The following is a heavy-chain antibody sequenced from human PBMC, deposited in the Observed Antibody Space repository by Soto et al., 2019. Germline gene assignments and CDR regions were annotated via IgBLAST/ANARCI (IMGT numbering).Heavy chain of an antibody. J-gene: IGHJ4*02. D-gene: IGHD1-26*01. CDR3: ARDDSIVGATQGVLYYFDY. CDR1: GYSFSTYG. V-gene: IGHV1-18*01. Sequence: ASVKVSCKVFGYSFSTYGISWVRQAPGQGLEWMGWGRVTMTGDTSTSTVYMELSSLRSEDTAVYYCARDDSIVGATQGVLYYFDYWGQGTPVTVSS.